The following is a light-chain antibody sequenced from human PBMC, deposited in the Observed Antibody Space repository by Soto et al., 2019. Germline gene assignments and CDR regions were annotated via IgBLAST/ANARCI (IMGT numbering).Light chain of an antibody. CDR2: SSS. J-gene: IGLJ7*01. CDR3: ASWDDSLNGWV. Sequence: QSVLTQSPSASGTPGQTVTISCSGGSSNVGSNAVNWFQQVPGTAPKIVIYSSSHRPPGVPDRVSASKSGTSAALVISGLQSEDEADYYCASWDDSLNGWVFGGGTQLTVL. V-gene: IGLV1-44*01. CDR1: SSNVGSNA.